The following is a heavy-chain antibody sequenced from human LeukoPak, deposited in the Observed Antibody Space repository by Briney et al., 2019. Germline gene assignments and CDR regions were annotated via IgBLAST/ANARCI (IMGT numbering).Heavy chain of an antibody. D-gene: IGHD3-22*01. CDR2: ISGRGGTT. Sequence: GGSLRLSCAVSGIALSNYCMSWVRQAPGKGLEWVAGISGRGGTTSYADSVKGRFTISRDNPQNTLYLQMNSLRAEDTAVYFCAKRGVVIRVILVGFHKEAYYFDSWGQGALVTVSS. CDR1: GIALSNYC. V-gene: IGHV3-23*01. CDR3: AKRGVVIRVILVGFHKEAYYFDS. J-gene: IGHJ4*02.